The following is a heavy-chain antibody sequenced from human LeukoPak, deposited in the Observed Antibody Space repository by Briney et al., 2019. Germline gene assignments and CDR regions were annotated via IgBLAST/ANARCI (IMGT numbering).Heavy chain of an antibody. D-gene: IGHD3-10*01. CDR3: AREDGSASYYNNWFDY. CDR2: IWSDGSNK. J-gene: IGHJ5*01. Sequence: GRSLRLSCAASGFTFSFYGMHWVRQAPGKGLEWVAVIWSDGSNKYYADSVKGRFTISRDNSKNTLYLQMNSLRAEDTAVYYCAREDGSASYYNNWFDYWGQGTLVTVSS. V-gene: IGHV3-33*01. CDR1: GFTFSFYG.